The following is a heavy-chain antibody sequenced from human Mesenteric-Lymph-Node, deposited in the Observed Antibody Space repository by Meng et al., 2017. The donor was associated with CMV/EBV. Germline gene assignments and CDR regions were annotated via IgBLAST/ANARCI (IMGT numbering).Heavy chain of an antibody. CDR3: TRTYCSSSSCYTANYYYYYGMDV. CDR2: INPHSGDT. D-gene: IGHD2-2*02. V-gene: IGHV1-2*02. J-gene: IGHJ6*02. CDR1: GYTFSGYY. Sequence: ASVKVSCKTSGYTFSGYYIHWVRQAPGQGLEWMGWINPHSGDTNNAQKLQGRVTMTRDTSISTAYMELSSLRPDDTAVYYCTRTYCSSSSCYTANYYYYYGMDVWGQGTTVTVSS.